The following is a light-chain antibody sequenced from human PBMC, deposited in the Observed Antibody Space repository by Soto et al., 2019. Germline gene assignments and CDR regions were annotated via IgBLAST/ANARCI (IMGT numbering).Light chain of an antibody. CDR2: SNN. J-gene: IGLJ1*01. V-gene: IGLV1-44*01. Sequence: QSALTQPPSASGTPGQRVTISCSGSSSNIGSNTVNWYQQLPGTAPKLLICSNNQRPSGVPDRFSGSKSGTSASLAISGLQSEDEADYYCAAWDDSLNGPFYVFGTGTKVTVL. CDR1: SSNIGSNT. CDR3: AAWDDSLNGPFYV.